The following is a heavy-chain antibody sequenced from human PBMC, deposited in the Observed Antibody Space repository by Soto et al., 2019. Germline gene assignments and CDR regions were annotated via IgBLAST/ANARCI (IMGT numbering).Heavy chain of an antibody. V-gene: IGHV3-48*03. Sequence: GGSLRLSCAASGFTFSSYEMNWVRQAPGKGLEWVSYISSSGSTIYYADSVKGRFTISRDNAKNSLYLQMNSLRAEDTAVYYCARVREETGDYNWFWYFDLWGRGTLVTVSS. D-gene: IGHD7-27*01. J-gene: IGHJ2*01. CDR2: ISSSGSTI. CDR1: GFTFSSYE. CDR3: ARVREETGDYNWFWYFDL.